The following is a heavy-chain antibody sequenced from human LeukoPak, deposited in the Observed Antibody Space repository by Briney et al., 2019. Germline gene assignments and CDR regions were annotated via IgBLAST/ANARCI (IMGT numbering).Heavy chain of an antibody. D-gene: IGHD6-13*01. CDR1: GFTFIRDW. CDR3: AKDNRQKSGYSSSWFRTPQVLDWYFDL. V-gene: IGHV3-7*03. J-gene: IGHJ2*01. CDR2: INQDGRKK. Sequence: GGSLRLSCAGSGFTFIRDWMSWVRQAPGKGLEWVAKINQDGRKKYYVDSVEGRFTISRDNAKNSLYLQMNSLRAEDTALYYCAKDNRQKSGYSSSWFRTPQVLDWYFDLWGRGTLVTVSS.